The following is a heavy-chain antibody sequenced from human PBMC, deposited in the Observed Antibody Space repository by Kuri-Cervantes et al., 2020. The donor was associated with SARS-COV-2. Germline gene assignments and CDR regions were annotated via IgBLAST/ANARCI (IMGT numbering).Heavy chain of an antibody. CDR1: GYTFTSYG. CDR3: ARGISFQPTLGIGSATFDY. D-gene: IGHD6-13*01. J-gene: IGHJ4*02. CDR2: ISAYNGNT. Sequence: ASVKVSCKASGYTFTSYGISWVRQAPGQGLEWMGWISAYNGNTNYAQKLQGRVTMTTDTSTSTAYTELRSLRSDDTAVYYCARGISFQPTLGIGSATFDYWGQGTLVTVSS. V-gene: IGHV1-18*01.